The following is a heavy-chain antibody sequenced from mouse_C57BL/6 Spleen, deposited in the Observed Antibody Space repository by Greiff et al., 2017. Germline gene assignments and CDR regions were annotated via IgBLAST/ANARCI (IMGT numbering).Heavy chain of an antibody. CDR1: GYTFTNYW. Sequence: VQLQQSGAELVRPGTSVKMSCKASGYTFTNYWIGWAKQRPGHGLEWIGDIYPGGGYTNYNEKFKGEATLTADKSSSTAYMQFSSLTSEDSAIYYCARRGTTVEDGYYCDYWGQGTTLTVSS. D-gene: IGHD1-1*01. CDR2: IYPGGGYT. CDR3: ARRGTTVEDGYYCDY. J-gene: IGHJ2*01. V-gene: IGHV1-63*01.